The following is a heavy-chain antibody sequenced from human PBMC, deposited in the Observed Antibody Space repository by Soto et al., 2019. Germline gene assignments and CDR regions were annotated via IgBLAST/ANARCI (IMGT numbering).Heavy chain of an antibody. CDR3: ARWVYGDYVDYYYYYMDV. V-gene: IGHV3-48*04. CDR1: GFTFSSHG. J-gene: IGHJ6*03. CDR2: ISSSGSTI. Sequence: GGSLRLSCAASGFTFSSHGMHWVRQAPGKGLEWVSYISSSGSTIYYADSVKGRFTISRDNAKNSLYLQMNSLRAEDTAVYYCARWVYGDYVDYYYYYMDVWGKGTTVTVSS. D-gene: IGHD4-17*01.